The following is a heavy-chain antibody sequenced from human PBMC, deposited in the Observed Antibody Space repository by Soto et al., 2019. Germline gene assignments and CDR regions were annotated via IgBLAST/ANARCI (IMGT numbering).Heavy chain of an antibody. Sequence: QVQLQESGPGLMKPSGTLSLTCAVSGGSITSNWWSWVRQPPGKGLEWIAEIFHTGSANYNPSLMGRLTISMDKSNNLLSLNLNSVTAADTAVYYCARHIAVSGTRGFDHWGQGTLVTVSS. CDR3: ARHIAVSGTRGFDH. D-gene: IGHD2-21*01. CDR1: GGSITSNW. CDR2: IFHTGSA. V-gene: IGHV4-4*02. J-gene: IGHJ4*02.